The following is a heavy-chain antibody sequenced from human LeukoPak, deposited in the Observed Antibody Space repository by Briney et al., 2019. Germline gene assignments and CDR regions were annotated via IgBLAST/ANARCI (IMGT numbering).Heavy chain of an antibody. D-gene: IGHD4-23*01. CDR2: ISGSGGST. J-gene: IGHJ4*02. V-gene: IGHV3-23*01. CDR1: GFTFSSYA. CDR3: AKWYLAYYFDY. Sequence: GGSLRLSRAASGFTFSSYAMSWVRQAPGKGLEWVSAISGSGGSTYYADSVKGRFTISRDNSKDTLYLQMNSLRAEDTAVYYCAKWYLAYYFDYWGQGTLVTVSS.